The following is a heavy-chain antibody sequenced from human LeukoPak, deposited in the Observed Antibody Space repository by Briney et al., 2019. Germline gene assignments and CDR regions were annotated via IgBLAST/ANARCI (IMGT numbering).Heavy chain of an antibody. D-gene: IGHD6-19*01. CDR3: TRDQWLVQVWFDP. Sequence: GGSLRLSCTASGFTSGDYAMSWFRQAPGKGLEWVGFIRSKAYGGTTEYAASVKGRFTISRDDSKSIAYLQMNSLKTEDTAVYYCTRDQWLVQVWFDPWGQGTLVTVSS. V-gene: IGHV3-49*03. CDR2: IRSKAYGGTT. CDR1: GFTSGDYA. J-gene: IGHJ5*02.